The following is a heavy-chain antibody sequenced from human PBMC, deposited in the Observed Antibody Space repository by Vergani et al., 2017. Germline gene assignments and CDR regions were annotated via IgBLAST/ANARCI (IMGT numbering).Heavy chain of an antibody. CDR3: ARDRGIVVVVAATPYFDY. CDR1: GFTFSSYG. Sequence: QVQLVESGGGVVQPGRSLRLSCAASGFTFSSYGMHWVRQAPGKGLEWVAVISYDGSNKYYADSVKGRFTISRDNSKNTLYLQMNSLRAEDTAVYYCARDRGIVVVVAATPYFDYWGQGTLVTVSS. CDR2: ISYDGSNK. V-gene: IGHV3-30*03. J-gene: IGHJ4*02. D-gene: IGHD2-15*01.